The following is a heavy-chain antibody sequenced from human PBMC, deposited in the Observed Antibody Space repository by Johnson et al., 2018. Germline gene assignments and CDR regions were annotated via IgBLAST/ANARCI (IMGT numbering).Heavy chain of an antibody. CDR3: AKYPDSSDFVYFQH. D-gene: IGHD4-17*01. J-gene: IGHJ1*01. V-gene: IGHV3-33*06. CDR1: GFTFSNSG. Sequence: QVQLVESGGGVVQPGRSLRLSCAASGFTFSNSGMHWVRQAPGKGLEWVAIIWADGGNKYYGDYVKGRFTFSRDNSKNTLYLQMNSLRAEDTAVYYCAKYPDSSDFVYFQHWGQGTLVTVSS. CDR2: IWADGGNK.